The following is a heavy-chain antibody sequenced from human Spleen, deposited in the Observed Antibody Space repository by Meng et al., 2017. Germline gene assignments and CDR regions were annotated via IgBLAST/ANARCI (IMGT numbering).Heavy chain of an antibody. Sequence: EVQRVESGGRGVQPGGSRRRSCAAAGFTFSRYWRHWVRQVPGQGLVWVSRINPDGSSTSYADSVKGRFTISRDNSKNTLYLQMNSLRAEDTAVYYCAKDRNTIFEVVNDCFDYWGQGTLVTVSS. J-gene: IGHJ4*02. CDR2: INPDGSST. CDR1: GFTFSRYW. CDR3: AKDRNTIFEVVNDCFDY. D-gene: IGHD3-3*01. V-gene: IGHV3-74*01.